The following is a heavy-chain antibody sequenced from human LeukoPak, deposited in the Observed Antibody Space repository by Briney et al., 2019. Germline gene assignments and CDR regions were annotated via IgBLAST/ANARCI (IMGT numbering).Heavy chain of an antibody. D-gene: IGHD3-9*01. Sequence: TLSLTCAVSGGSISSGGYSWSRIRQPPGKGLEWIGYIYHSGSTYYNPSLKSRVTISVDRSKNQFSLKLSSVPAADTAVYYCARFDNGEAALNWGQGTLVTVSS. CDR2: IYHSGST. CDR1: GGSISSGGYS. CDR3: ARFDNGEAALN. J-gene: IGHJ4*02. V-gene: IGHV4-30-2*01.